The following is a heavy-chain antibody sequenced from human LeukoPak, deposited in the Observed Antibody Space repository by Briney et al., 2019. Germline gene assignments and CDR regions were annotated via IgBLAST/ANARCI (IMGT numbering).Heavy chain of an antibody. CDR2: ISSSSSYI. V-gene: IGHV3-21*01. CDR1: GFTFSSYA. Sequence: GGSLRLSCAASGFTFSSYAMSWVRQAPGKGLEWVSSISSSSSYIYYADSVKGRFTISRDNAKNSLYLQMNSLRAEDTAVYYCAREPYYDFWSGYWGEYYFDYWGQGTLVTVSS. CDR3: AREPYYDFWSGYWGEYYFDY. D-gene: IGHD3-3*01. J-gene: IGHJ4*02.